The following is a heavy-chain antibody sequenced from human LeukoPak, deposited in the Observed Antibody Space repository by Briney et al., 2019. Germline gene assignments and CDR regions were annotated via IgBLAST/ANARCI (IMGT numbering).Heavy chain of an antibody. CDR3: TRVGYIDEGIDY. D-gene: IGHD5-24*01. CDR2: ISTSSSYT. V-gene: IGHV3-11*06. Sequence: GGSVRLSCSASGFTFSDYYMSWIRQAPGKGLEWVSYISTSSSYTNYADSVKGRFTISRDNAKNSLYLQMNSLRAEDTAIYYCTRVGYIDEGIDYWGQGTLVTVSS. CDR1: GFTFSDYY. J-gene: IGHJ4*02.